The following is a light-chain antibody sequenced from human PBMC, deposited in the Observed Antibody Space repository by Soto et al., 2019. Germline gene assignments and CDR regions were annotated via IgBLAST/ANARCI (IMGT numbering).Light chain of an antibody. Sequence: IVLTQTPGTLSLSQGERGTLSCRVGRRRSTSSLAWYQQRPGQAPRLLIYGASIRATGVPARFSGSGSGTEFTLTISSLQSEDFALFYCQHYYNWPLTFGQGTKVDI. CDR1: RRRSTSS. V-gene: IGKV3-15*01. CDR2: GAS. J-gene: IGKJ1*01. CDR3: QHYYNWPLT.